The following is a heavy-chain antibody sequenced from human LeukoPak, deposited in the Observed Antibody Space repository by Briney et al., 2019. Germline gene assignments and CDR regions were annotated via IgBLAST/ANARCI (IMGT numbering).Heavy chain of an antibody. CDR2: ISSSSSYI. V-gene: IGHV3-21*01. CDR1: GFTFSSYS. D-gene: IGHD5-24*01. Sequence: GGSLRLSCAASGFTFSSYSMNWVRQAPGKGLEWVSSISSSSSYIYYADSVKGRFTISRDNAKNSVYLQMNSLRAEDTAVYYCARAGRDVRDGYNHYFDYWGQGTLVTVSS. J-gene: IGHJ4*02. CDR3: ARAGRDVRDGYNHYFDY.